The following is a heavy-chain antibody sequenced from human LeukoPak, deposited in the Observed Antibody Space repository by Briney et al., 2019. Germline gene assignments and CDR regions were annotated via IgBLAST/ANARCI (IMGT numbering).Heavy chain of an antibody. CDR3: ARDPYSGGYGAYYYYYMDV. CDR2: ISSSGSTI. V-gene: IGHV3-48*02. J-gene: IGHJ6*03. D-gene: IGHD6-19*01. Sequence: GGSLRLSCAASGFTFSSYGMHWVRQAPGKGLEWVSYISSSGSTIYYADSVKGRFTISRDNAKNSLYLQMNSLRDEDTAVYYCARDPYSGGYGAYYYYYMDVWGKGTTVTVSS. CDR1: GFTFSSYG.